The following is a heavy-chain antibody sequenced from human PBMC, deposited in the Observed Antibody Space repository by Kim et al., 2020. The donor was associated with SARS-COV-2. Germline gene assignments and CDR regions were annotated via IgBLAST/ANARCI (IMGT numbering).Heavy chain of an antibody. CDR1: GFTFSSYW. CDR3: ARAGYSYGYDY. V-gene: IGHV3-74*01. D-gene: IGHD5-18*01. J-gene: IGHJ4*02. CDR2: IKSDGSTT. Sequence: LSLTCAASGFTFSSYWMHWVRQAPGKGLVWVSRIKSDGSTTNYADSVKGRFTISRDNAKNTLYLQMNSLRAEDTAVYYCARAGYSYGYDYWGQGTLV.